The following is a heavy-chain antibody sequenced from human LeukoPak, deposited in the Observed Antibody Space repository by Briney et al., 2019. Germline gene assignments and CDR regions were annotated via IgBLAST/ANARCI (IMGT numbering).Heavy chain of an antibody. CDR3: ASQIVDPLYYYYGMDV. J-gene: IGHJ6*02. CDR1: GYSISSGYY. CDR2: IYHSGST. V-gene: IGHV4-38-2*02. D-gene: IGHD2-15*01. Sequence: PSETLSLTCTVSGYSISSGYYWGWIRQPPGKGLEWIGSIYHSGSTYYNPSLKSRVTISVDTSKNQFSLKLSSVTAADTAVYYCASQIVDPLYYYYGMDVWGQGTTVTVSS.